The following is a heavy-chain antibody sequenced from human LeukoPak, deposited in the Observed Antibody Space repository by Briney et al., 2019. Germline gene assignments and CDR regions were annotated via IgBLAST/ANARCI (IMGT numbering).Heavy chain of an antibody. D-gene: IGHD5/OR15-5a*01. Sequence: PGGSLRLSCAASGFTFNSYWMSWVRQAPGKGLEWVASVKEDGSEQYYVDSVRGRFIISRDNAKNSLYLQMGSLRAEDTAVYYCTRQPTTLDGSKFMSTDHWGQGTLVTVSS. CDR2: VKEDGSEQ. V-gene: IGHV3-7*01. CDR1: GFTFNSYW. CDR3: TRQPTTLDGSKFMSTDH. J-gene: IGHJ4*02.